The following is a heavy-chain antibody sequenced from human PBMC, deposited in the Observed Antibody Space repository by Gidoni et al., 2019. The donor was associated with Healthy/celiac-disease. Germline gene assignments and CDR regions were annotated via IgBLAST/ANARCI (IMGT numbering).Heavy chain of an antibody. Sequence: QLQLVESGGGLVKPGGSLRLSCAASGFTFSDYYMSWIRQAPGKGLGWVSYISSSGSTIYSADAVKGRFTISRDNAKNSLYLQMNSLRAEDTAVYYCARGWSVVPAAISEDYGMDVWGQGTTVTVSS. CDR1: GFTFSDYY. CDR3: ARGWSVVPAAISEDYGMDV. D-gene: IGHD2-2*02. V-gene: IGHV3-11*01. CDR2: ISSSGSTI. J-gene: IGHJ6*02.